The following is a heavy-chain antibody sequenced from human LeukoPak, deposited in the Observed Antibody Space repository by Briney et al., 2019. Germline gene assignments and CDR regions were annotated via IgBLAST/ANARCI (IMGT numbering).Heavy chain of an antibody. Sequence: SETLSLTCTVSGGSISSSSYYWGWIRQPPGKGLEWIGSIYYSGSTYYNPSLKSRVTISVDTSKNPFSLKLSSVTAADTAVYYCARVRRYCSSTSCYFFAFDIWGQGTMVTVSS. D-gene: IGHD2-2*01. CDR2: IYYSGST. V-gene: IGHV4-39*07. CDR1: GGSISSSSYY. J-gene: IGHJ3*02. CDR3: ARVRRYCSSTSCYFFAFDI.